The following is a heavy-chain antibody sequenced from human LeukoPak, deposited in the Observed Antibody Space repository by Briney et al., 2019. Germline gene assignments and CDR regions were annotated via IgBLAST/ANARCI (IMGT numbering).Heavy chain of an antibody. Sequence: SETLSLTCTVSGDSISSGNYYWTWIRQPPGKGLEWIGYIYYSGSTFYNPSLKSRVTISVDRSKNQFSLKLSSVTAADTAVYYCARDNLSSGYYYIDYWGQGTLVTVSS. J-gene: IGHJ4*02. D-gene: IGHD3-22*01. CDR2: IYYSGST. CDR3: ARDNLSSGYYYIDY. V-gene: IGHV4-30-4*01. CDR1: GDSISSGNYY.